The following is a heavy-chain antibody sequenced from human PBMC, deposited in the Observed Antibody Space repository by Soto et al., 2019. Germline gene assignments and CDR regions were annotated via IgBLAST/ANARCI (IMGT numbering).Heavy chain of an antibody. CDR2: VNAGNGNR. Sequence: QVHLVQSGAEVKKPGASVKVSCKASGYTFTNYAIHWVRQAPGQGLEGMGWVNAGNGNRKFSQKFQGRVTVTRHTSASTAYMQLTSLRSEDPAVYYYSRDDYDRSGFDYCSQGTLVTVSS. J-gene: IGHJ4*02. CDR3: SRDDYDRSGFDY. CDR1: GYTFTNYA. V-gene: IGHV1-3*01. D-gene: IGHD3-22*01.